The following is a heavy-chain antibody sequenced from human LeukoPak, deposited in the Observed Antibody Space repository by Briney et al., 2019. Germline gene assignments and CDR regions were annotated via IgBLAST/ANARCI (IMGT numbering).Heavy chain of an antibody. Sequence: ASVKVSCKASGYTFTSYYMHWVRQAPGQGLEWMGIINPSGGSTSYAQKFQGRVTMTRDTSTSTVYMELSSLRSEDTAVYYCAGTEAVKPSFDYWGQGTLVTVSS. D-gene: IGHD4-17*01. CDR2: INPSGGST. CDR1: GYTFTSYY. CDR3: AGTEAVKPSFDY. J-gene: IGHJ4*02. V-gene: IGHV1-46*01.